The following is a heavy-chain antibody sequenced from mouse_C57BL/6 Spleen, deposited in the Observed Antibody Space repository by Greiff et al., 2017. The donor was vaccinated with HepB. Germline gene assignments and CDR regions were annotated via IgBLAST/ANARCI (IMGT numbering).Heavy chain of an antibody. CDR2: INPSTGGT. CDR1: GYSFTGYY. V-gene: IGHV1-42*01. D-gene: IGHD2-4*01. Sequence: VQLQQSGPELVKPGASVKISCKASGYSFTGYYMNWVKQSPEKSLEWIGEINPSTGGTTYNQKFKAKATLTVDKSSSTAYMQLKSLTSEDSAVYYCASDYDVAMDYWGQGTSVTVSS. J-gene: IGHJ4*01. CDR3: ASDYDVAMDY.